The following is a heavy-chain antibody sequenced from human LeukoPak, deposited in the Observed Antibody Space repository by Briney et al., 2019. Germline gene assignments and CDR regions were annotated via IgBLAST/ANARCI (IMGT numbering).Heavy chain of an antibody. CDR3: TYGSIPAFDY. CDR2: IRSKANNYAT. CDR1: GHPLSGSD. D-gene: IGHD1-26*01. J-gene: IGHJ4*02. V-gene: IGHV3-73*01. Sequence: GGPLTLSCAVSGHPLSGSDVHWLRQATGKGLEWVGHIRSKANNYATAYAASVKGRFTISRDDSKNTAYLQMNSLKTDDTAVYYGTYGSIPAFDYWGQGTLVTVSS.